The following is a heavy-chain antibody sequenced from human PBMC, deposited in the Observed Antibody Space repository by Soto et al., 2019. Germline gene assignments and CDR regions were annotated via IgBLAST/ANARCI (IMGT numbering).Heavy chain of an antibody. CDR2: IRDKGENK. CDR1: GFTFSSYA. D-gene: IGHD3-9*01. CDR3: TTGFLTISTYGMDV. V-gene: IGHV3-23*01. Sequence: GGSLRLSCAASGFTFSSYAMSWVRQAPGKGLEWVSGIRDKGENKYYADSVKGRFTISRDNSKTTLCLQMDSLRAEDTSVYYCTTGFLTISTYGMDVWGQGTTVTVSS. J-gene: IGHJ6*02.